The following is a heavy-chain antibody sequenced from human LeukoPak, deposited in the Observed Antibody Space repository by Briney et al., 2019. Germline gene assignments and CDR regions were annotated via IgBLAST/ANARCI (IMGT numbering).Heavy chain of an antibody. CDR1: GFTFSSYE. CDR3: ARSLDSEYFQH. Sequence: GGSQGLSCAASGFTFSSYEMNWVRQAPGKGLEWVSYISSSGSTIYYADSVKGRFTISRDNAKNSLYLQMNSLRAEDTAVYYCARSLDSEYFQHWGQGTLVTVSS. J-gene: IGHJ1*01. V-gene: IGHV3-48*03. CDR2: ISSSGSTI.